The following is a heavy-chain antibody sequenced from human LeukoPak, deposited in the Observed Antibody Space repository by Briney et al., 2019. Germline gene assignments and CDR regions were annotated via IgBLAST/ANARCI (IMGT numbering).Heavy chain of an antibody. V-gene: IGHV4-39*07. Sequence: SETLSLTCTVSGGSISSSSYYWGWIRQPPGKGLEWIGSIYYSGSTYYNPSLKSRVTISVDTSKNQFSLKLSSVTAADTAVYYCACDFWSGYSLDYWGQGTLVTVSS. CDR3: ACDFWSGYSLDY. CDR2: IYYSGST. J-gene: IGHJ4*02. D-gene: IGHD3-3*01. CDR1: GGSISSSSYY.